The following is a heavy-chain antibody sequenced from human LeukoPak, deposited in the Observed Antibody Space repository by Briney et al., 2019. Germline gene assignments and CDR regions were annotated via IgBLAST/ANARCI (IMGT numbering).Heavy chain of an antibody. Sequence: ASVKVSCKASGYIFINYYIHWVRQAPGQGLEWMGVINPSDGSTNYAQKYQDRVTMTRDTSTRTVYMQLSSLRSDDTAVYYCARDVPREFDYWGQGTLVTVSS. V-gene: IGHV1-46*01. CDR1: GYIFINYY. J-gene: IGHJ4*02. CDR2: INPSDGST. CDR3: ARDVPREFDY.